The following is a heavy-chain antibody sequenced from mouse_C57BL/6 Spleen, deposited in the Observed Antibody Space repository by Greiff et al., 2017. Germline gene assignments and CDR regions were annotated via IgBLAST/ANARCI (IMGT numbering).Heavy chain of an antibody. J-gene: IGHJ4*01. Sequence: QVQLQQPGAELVRPGSSVKLSCKASGYTFTSYWMDWVKQRPGQGLEWIGNIYPSDSETHYNQKFKDKATLTVDKSSSTAYMQRSSLTSEDSAVYYCAIAYYRDYAMDYWGQGTSVTVSS. CDR1: GYTFTSYW. CDR2: IYPSDSET. CDR3: AIAYYRDYAMDY. D-gene: IGHD2-12*01. V-gene: IGHV1-61*01.